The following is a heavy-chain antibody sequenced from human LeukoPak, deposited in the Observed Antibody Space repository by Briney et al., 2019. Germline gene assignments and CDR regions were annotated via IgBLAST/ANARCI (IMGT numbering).Heavy chain of an antibody. J-gene: IGHJ4*02. CDR2: IHYSGGIT. CDR1: GDSISSYY. CDR3: AREISSTYFDY. V-gene: IGHV4-59*12. Sequence: SETLSLTCTVSGDSISSYYWSWIRQPPGKGLEWIGYIHYSGGITYYNPSLKSRVTISVDTSKNQFSLKLSSVTAADTAVYYCAREISSTYFDYWGQGTLVTVSS. D-gene: IGHD3-16*01.